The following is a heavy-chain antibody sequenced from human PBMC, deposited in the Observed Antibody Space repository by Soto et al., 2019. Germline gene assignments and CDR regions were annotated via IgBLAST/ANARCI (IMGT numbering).Heavy chain of an antibody. Sequence: EVQLVESGGGLVQPGGSLRLSCAASGFTFSSYSMNWVRQAPGKGLEWVSYISSSSSTIYYADSVKGRFTISRDNAKNSLYLQMNSLRAEDTAVYYCARAPPLVPLYYFDYWGQGTLVTVSS. CDR3: ARAPPLVPLYYFDY. CDR1: GFTFSSYS. J-gene: IGHJ4*02. V-gene: IGHV3-48*01. CDR2: ISSSSSTI.